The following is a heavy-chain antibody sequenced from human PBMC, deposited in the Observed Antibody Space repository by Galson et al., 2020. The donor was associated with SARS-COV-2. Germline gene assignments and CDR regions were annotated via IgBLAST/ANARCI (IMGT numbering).Heavy chain of an antibody. CDR2: INPSGGST. J-gene: IGHJ6*02. CDR3: ARAYITMVRGVIIWYYYYGMDV. V-gene: IGHV1-46*01. CDR1: GYTFTSYY. Sequence: ASVKVSCKASGYTFTSYYMHWVRQAPGQGLEWMGIINPSGGSTSYAQKFQGRVTMTRDTSTSTVYMELSSLRSEDTAVYYCARAYITMVRGVIIWYYYYGMDVWGQGTTVTVSS. D-gene: IGHD3-10*01.